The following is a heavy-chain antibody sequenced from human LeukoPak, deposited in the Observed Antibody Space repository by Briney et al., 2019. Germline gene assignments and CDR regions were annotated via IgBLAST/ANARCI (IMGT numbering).Heavy chain of an antibody. CDR2: INTGSGNT. J-gene: IGHJ4*02. CDR3: ARGYSGCFHY. V-gene: IGHV1-3*04. CDR1: GYAFTGYA. D-gene: IGHD1-26*01. Sequence: ASVKVSCTASGYAFTGYALHWVRSAPGQGLEWMGWINTGSGNTKYSQRFQDRVTITMDTSASTVYMEMNDLGSEDTAVYYCARGYSGCFHYWGQGALVTVSS.